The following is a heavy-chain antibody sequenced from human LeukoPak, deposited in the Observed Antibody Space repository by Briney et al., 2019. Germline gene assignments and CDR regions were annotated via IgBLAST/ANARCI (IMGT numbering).Heavy chain of an antibody. Sequence: PGGSLRLSCAASGFTFSSYATTWVRQAPEKGLEWVSGISSSGSGGSTYYADSVKGRFTISRDNSKNTLYLQMNSLRAEDTALYYSEHLYSTNYWGQGTLVTVSS. D-gene: IGHD6-13*01. CDR1: GFTFSSYA. CDR2: ISSSGSGGST. V-gene: IGHV3-23*01. CDR3: EHLYSTNY. J-gene: IGHJ4*02.